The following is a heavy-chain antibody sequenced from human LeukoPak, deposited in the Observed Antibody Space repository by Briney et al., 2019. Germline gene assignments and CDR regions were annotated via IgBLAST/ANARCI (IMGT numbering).Heavy chain of an antibody. CDR1: GFTFSSYA. Sequence: GGSLRLSCAASGFTFSSYAMHWVRQAPGKGLEWVAVISYDGSNKYYADSVKGRFTISRDNSQNTLYLQMNSLRADDSAVYYCARDFDDDYWGQGTLVTVSS. CDR3: ARDFDDDY. CDR2: ISYDGSNK. D-gene: IGHD3-9*01. V-gene: IGHV3-30-3*01. J-gene: IGHJ4*02.